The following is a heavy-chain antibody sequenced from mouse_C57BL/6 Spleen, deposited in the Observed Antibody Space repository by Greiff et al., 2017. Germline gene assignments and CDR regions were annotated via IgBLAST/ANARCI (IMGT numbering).Heavy chain of an antibody. D-gene: IGHD2-4*01. CDR2: ISSGSSTI. CDR1: GFTFSDYG. V-gene: IGHV5-17*01. J-gene: IGHJ2*01. CDR3: ARPSYDYYFDY. Sequence: EVKLMESGGGLVKPGGSLKLSCAASGFTFSDYGMHWVRQAPEKGLEWVAYISSGSSTIYYADTVKGRFTISRDNAKNTLFLQMTSLRSEDTAMYYCARPSYDYYFDYWGQGTTLTVSS.